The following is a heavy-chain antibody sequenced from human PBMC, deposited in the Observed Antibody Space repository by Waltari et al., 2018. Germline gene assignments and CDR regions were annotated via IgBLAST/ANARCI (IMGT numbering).Heavy chain of an antibody. CDR2: INHSGST. D-gene: IGHD6-13*01. CDR3: ARGIPYSSSRNWFDP. V-gene: IGHV4-34*01. Sequence: QVQLQQWGAGLLKPSEPLSLTCAVYGGSFSGYYWIWIRQPPGKGLEWMGEINHSGSTNYNPSLKSRVTISVDTSKNQFSLKLSSVTAADTAVYYCARGIPYSSSRNWFDPWGQGTLVTVSS. J-gene: IGHJ5*02. CDR1: GGSFSGYY.